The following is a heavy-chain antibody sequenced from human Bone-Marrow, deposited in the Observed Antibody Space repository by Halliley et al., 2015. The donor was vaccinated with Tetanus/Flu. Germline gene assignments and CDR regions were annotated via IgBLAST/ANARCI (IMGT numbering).Heavy chain of an antibody. V-gene: IGHV4-59*09. J-gene: IGHJ4*02. D-gene: IGHD6-19*01. CDR3: ARGLPVAGTSGKLIDY. CDR2: ISDTGNT. Sequence: IGFISDTGNTYYTPSLNIRVTISVDTSKNQFSLKLNSVTAADTAVYFCARGLPVAGTSGKLIDYWGQGTLVTVSS.